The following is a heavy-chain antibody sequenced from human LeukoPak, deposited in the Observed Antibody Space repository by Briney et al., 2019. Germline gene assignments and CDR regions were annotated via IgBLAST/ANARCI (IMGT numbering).Heavy chain of an antibody. CDR1: GFTFSSYA. CDR2: ISGSGGST. CDR3: AKMYQLHNWFDP. J-gene: IGHJ5*02. V-gene: IGHV3-23*01. D-gene: IGHD2-2*01. Sequence: GGSLRLSCAASGFTFSSYAMSWVRQAPGKGLEWVSAISGSGGSTYYADSVKGRFTISRDNSKDTLYLQMNSLRAEDTAVYYCAKMYQLHNWFDPWGQGTLVTVSS.